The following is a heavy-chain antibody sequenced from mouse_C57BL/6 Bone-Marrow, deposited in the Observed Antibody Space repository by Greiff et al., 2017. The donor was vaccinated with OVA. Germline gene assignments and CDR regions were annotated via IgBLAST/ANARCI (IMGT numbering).Heavy chain of an antibody. J-gene: IGHJ1*03. D-gene: IGHD1-1*01. CDR3: AFHYYGSPYWYFDV. CDR2: IYIGNGYT. Sequence: SGAELVRPGSSVKMSCKTSGYTFTSYGINWVKQRPGQGLEWLGYIYIGNGYTEYNEKFKGKATLTSDTSSSTAYMQLSSLTSEDSAIYFCAFHYYGSPYWYFDVWGTGTTVTVSS. CDR1: GYTFTSYG. V-gene: IGHV1-58*01.